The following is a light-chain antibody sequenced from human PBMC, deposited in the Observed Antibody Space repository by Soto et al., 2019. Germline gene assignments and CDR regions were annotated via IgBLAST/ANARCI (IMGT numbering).Light chain of an antibody. CDR1: QSVNSYY. V-gene: IGKV3-20*01. CDR3: QQYAGPLT. J-gene: IGKJ4*01. Sequence: EVVLTQSPGTLSLSPGERATLSCRASQSVNSYYLAWYQQKSGQAPRLLIYGASIRATGIPDRFSGSGSGTEFTLTINRLEPEDFAVYYCQQYAGPLTFGGGTKVEIK. CDR2: GAS.